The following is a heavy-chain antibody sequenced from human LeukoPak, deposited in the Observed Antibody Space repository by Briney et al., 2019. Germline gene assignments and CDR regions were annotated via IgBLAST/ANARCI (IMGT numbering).Heavy chain of an antibody. D-gene: IGHD3-3*01. CDR3: ARRGSASYYDFWSGYYTPYYYGMDV. CDR2: ISSSGSTI. CDR1: GFTFSDYY. V-gene: IGHV3-11*01. J-gene: IGHJ6*02. Sequence: GGSLRLSCAASGFTFSDYYMSWIRQAPGKGLEWVSYISSSGSTIYYADSVKGRFTISRDNAKNSLYLQMNSLRAEDTAVYYCARRGSASYYDFWSGYYTPYYYGMDVWGQGTTVTVSS.